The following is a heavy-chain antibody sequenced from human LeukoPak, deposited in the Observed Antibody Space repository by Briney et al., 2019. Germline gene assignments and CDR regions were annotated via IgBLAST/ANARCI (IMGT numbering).Heavy chain of an antibody. D-gene: IGHD1-26*01. CDR1: GFTLSNSG. J-gene: IGHJ3*02. CDR2: IPGSGGNT. Sequence: GGSLRLSCTASGFTLSNSGMSWVRQAPGKGLEWVSGIPGSGGNTYYADSVRGRFTISRDNSKNTLYLQMNSLRAEGTAVYYCAKSYSGNYNDAFGIWGQGTMVTVSS. V-gene: IGHV3-23*01. CDR3: AKSYSGNYNDAFGI.